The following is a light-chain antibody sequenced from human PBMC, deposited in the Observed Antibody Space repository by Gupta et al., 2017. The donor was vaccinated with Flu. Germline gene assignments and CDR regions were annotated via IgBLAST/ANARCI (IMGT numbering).Light chain of an antibody. CDR2: DAS. CDR3: QQYDSLPST. V-gene: IGKV1-33*01. Sequence: DLQMTKSPSSLSASVGDRVTITCQASQDISNYLNWYQQKPGKAPKLLIYDASNLETGVPSRFSGSGSGTELTFTISSLQPEDIATYYCQQYDSLPSTFGQGTQLEIK. J-gene: IGKJ5*01. CDR1: QDISNY.